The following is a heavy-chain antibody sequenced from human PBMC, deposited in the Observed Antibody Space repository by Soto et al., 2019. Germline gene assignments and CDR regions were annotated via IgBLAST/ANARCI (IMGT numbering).Heavy chain of an antibody. Sequence: AVYGASFSGYSWNWVRQPPGRGPEWIGEIYHSATTNYNPSLKSRVTMSVDTSKNQFSLKLTSVTAADTAVYYCAREQLRDGLQLAFDYWGQGTLVTVSS. CDR1: GASFSGYS. CDR2: IYHSATT. J-gene: IGHJ4*02. CDR3: AREQLRDGLQLAFDY. D-gene: IGHD1-1*01. V-gene: IGHV4-34*01.